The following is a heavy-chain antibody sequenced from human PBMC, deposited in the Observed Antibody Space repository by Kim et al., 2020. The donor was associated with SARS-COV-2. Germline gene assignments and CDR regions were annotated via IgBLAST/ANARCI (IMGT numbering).Heavy chain of an antibody. D-gene: IGHD6-13*01. CDR1: GFTFSSYS. V-gene: IGHV3-21*01. CDR2: ISSSSSYI. CDR3: ARGIGQQLGFDY. J-gene: IGHJ4*02. Sequence: GGSLRLSCAASGFTFSSYSMNWVRQAPGKGLEWVSSISSSSSYIYYADSVKGRFTISRDNAKNSLYLQMNSLRAEDTAVYYCARGIGQQLGFDYWGQGTLVTVSS.